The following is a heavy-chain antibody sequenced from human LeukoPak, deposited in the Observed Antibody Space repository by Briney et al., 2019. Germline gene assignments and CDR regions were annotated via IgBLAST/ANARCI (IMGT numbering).Heavy chain of an antibody. CDR3: ARESVNQLTAYMFDY. Sequence: SETLSLTCTVSGGSISSYYWSWIRQPPGKGLEWIGYIYYSGSTNYNPSLKSRVTISVDTSKNQFSLKLSSVTAADTAVYYCARESVNQLTAYMFDYWGQGTLVTVSS. CDR2: IYYSGST. CDR1: GGSISSYY. D-gene: IGHD4/OR15-4a*01. J-gene: IGHJ4*02. V-gene: IGHV4-59*01.